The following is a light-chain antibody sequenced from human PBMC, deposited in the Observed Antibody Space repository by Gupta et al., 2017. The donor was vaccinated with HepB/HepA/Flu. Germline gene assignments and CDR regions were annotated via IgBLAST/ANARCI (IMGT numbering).Light chain of an antibody. Sequence: SALPPPASASGSPGPSITISCTGTNSDVGNYNLVSWYQQHPGKAPKLMVSHVSNRPSGVSNRFSGSKSGDTASLTISRLQAEDEADYYCTSYTASANVVFGGGTKVTVL. CDR3: TSYTASANVV. J-gene: IGLJ2*01. V-gene: IGLV2-14*02. CDR1: NSDVGNYNL. CDR2: HVS.